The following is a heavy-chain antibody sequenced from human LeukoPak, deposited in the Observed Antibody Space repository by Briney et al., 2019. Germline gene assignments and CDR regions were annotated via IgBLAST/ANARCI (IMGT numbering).Heavy chain of an antibody. Sequence: SETLSLTCAVYGGSFSGYYWSWIRQPPGKGLEWIGEINHSGSTNYSPSLKSRVTISVDTSKNQFSLKLSSVTAADTAVYYCARWGTPRGSDTAMATGSAFDIWGQGTMVTVSS. V-gene: IGHV4-34*01. D-gene: IGHD5-18*01. CDR3: ARWGTPRGSDTAMATGSAFDI. J-gene: IGHJ3*02. CDR2: INHSGST. CDR1: GGSFSGYY.